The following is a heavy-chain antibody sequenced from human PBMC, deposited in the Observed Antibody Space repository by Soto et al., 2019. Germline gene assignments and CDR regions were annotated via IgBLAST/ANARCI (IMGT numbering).Heavy chain of an antibody. D-gene: IGHD5-18*01. J-gene: IGHJ5*02. V-gene: IGHV3-30*18. CDR3: AKGVRGYSYASGFDP. Sequence: QVQLVESGGGVVQPGRSLRLSCAASGFTFSSYGMHWVSQAPVKGLEWVAVLSYDGSNKYYADSVKGRFTISRDNSKNTMYLQMNSLRAEDTAVYYCAKGVRGYSYASGFDPWCQGTLVTVSS. CDR2: LSYDGSNK. CDR1: GFTFSSYG.